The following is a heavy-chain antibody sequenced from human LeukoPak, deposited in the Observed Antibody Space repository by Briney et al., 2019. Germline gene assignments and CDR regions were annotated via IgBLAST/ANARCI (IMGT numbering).Heavy chain of an antibody. CDR2: INYSEST. J-gene: IGHJ4*02. CDR3: ARRRGGSSWTDY. CDR1: GGSISSSVYN. Sequence: ESLALTRIVSGGSISSSVYNWAWIRQPPGKGLEWIGNINYSESTYYNPSFRSRVTISVDTSKKQFSLKLSSVTAADTAVYYCARRRGGSSWTDYRGQG. V-gene: IGHV4-39*01. D-gene: IGHD6-13*01.